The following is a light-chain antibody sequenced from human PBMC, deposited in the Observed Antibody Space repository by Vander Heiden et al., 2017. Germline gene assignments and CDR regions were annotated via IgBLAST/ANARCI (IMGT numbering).Light chain of an antibody. J-gene: IGKJ2*01. Sequence: IQMTQSPFSLSASIGNRVTITCQASQDISNYLNWYQQKPGNAPKLLISAASNLETGVPSRFSGTGSGTDFTFTITSLQPEDIATYYCHQYDNFPYTFGQGTKLEIK. CDR1: QDISNY. V-gene: IGKV1-33*01. CDR2: AAS. CDR3: HQYDNFPYT.